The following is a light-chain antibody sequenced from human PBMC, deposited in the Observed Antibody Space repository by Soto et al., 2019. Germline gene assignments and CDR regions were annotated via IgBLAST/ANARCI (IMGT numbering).Light chain of an antibody. Sequence: IQMTQSPSSLSASVGDRVTITCRASQGISNELGWYQQRPGKAPKVLIYGASNLQSGVPSRFSGSASGTDFTLTISSLQPEDFATYYCQQYNSYPTFGQGTRLEIK. V-gene: IGKV1-6*01. J-gene: IGKJ5*01. CDR2: GAS. CDR3: QQYNSYPT. CDR1: QGISNE.